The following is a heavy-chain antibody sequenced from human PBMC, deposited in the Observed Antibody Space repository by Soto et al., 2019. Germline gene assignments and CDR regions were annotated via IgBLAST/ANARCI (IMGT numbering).Heavy chain of an antibody. CDR1: GYTFTSYG. V-gene: IGHV1-18*01. CDR2: ISAYNGNT. Sequence: ASVKVSCKASGYTFTSYGISWVRQAPGQGLEWMGWISAYNGNTNYAQKLQGRVTMTTDTSTSTAYMELSSLRSEDTAVYYCARGGRFLEWLAKSYYMDVWGKGTTVTVSS. CDR3: ARGGRFLEWLAKSYYMDV. J-gene: IGHJ6*03. D-gene: IGHD3-3*01.